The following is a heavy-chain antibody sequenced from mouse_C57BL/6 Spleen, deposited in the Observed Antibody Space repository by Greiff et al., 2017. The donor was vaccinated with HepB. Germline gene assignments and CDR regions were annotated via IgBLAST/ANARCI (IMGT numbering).Heavy chain of an antibody. CDR2: ISYDGSN. D-gene: IGHD1-1*01. Sequence: ESGPGLVKPSQSLSLTCSVTGYSITSGYYWNWIRQFPGNKLEWMGYISYDGSNNYNPSLKNRISITRDTSKNQFFLKLNSVTTEDTATYYCARDNGSWYFDYWGQGTTLTVSS. V-gene: IGHV3-6*01. CDR3: ARDNGSWYFDY. J-gene: IGHJ2*01. CDR1: GYSITSGYY.